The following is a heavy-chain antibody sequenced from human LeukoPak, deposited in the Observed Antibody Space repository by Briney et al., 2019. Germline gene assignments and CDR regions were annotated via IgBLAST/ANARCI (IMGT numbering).Heavy chain of an antibody. V-gene: IGHV3-21*05. CDR2: INLDGTDI. CDR1: GFSFSTHS. CDR3: AGDDVGVLPGDAFDI. J-gene: IGHJ3*02. D-gene: IGHD1-26*01. Sequence: GGSLRLSCAASGFSFSTHSMNWVRQAPGKGLEWISFINLDGTDIHYGESVKGRFTISRDNAKNSLYLQMHTLRAEDTAVYYCAGDDVGVLPGDAFDIWSQGTMVTVSS.